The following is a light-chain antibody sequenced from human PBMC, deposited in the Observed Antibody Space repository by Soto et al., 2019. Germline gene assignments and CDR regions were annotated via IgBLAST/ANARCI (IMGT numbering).Light chain of an antibody. V-gene: IGKV3-20*01. Sequence: EIVLAQSPVTLSLSPGDIATLSCRASLSVSSSYLAWYQQKPGQAPRLLIYGASSRATGIPDRFSGSGSGTDFTLTISRLEPEDFAVYYCQQYGSSPPVTFGQGTRLEIK. CDR3: QQYGSSPPVT. CDR2: GAS. J-gene: IGKJ5*01. CDR1: LSVSSSY.